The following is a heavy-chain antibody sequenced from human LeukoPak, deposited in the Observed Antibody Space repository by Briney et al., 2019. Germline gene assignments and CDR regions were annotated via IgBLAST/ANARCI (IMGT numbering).Heavy chain of an antibody. CDR2: IKQDGSEK. D-gene: IGHD1-14*01. V-gene: IGHV3-7*03. Sequence: GGSLRLSCAASGFTFSSYWMSWVRQAPGKGLEWVANIKQDGSEKYYVDSVKGRFTISRDNAKNSLYLQMNSLRAEDTAVYYCARATSGGSGSYFDLWGRGTLVTVSS. CDR1: GFTFSSYW. J-gene: IGHJ2*01. CDR3: ARATSGGSGSYFDL.